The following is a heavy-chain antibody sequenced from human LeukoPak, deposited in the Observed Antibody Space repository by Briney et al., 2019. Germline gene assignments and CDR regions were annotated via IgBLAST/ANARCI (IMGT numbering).Heavy chain of an antibody. J-gene: IGHJ5*02. CDR3: ARDTAAASNWFDP. CDR1: GYTFTSYD. V-gene: IGHV1-18*01. Sequence: PGASVKVSCKASGYTFTSYDIKWVRQGPGQGMEWMGWISAYNGNKNYAQKLQVRVTITTDTSTTTAYMELRSLRSDDTAVYYCARDTAAASNWFDPWGQGTLVTVSS. D-gene: IGHD6-25*01. CDR2: ISAYNGNK.